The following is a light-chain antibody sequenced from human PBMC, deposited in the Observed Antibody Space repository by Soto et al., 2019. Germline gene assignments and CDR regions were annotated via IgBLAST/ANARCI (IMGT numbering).Light chain of an antibody. Sequence: QSVLTHPASLSGAPGQSITISCTGTSSDVGGYNYVSWYQLHPGKAPKLIIYEVSHRPSGASNHFSGYKSGNTASLPISGLQAEDEADYYCSSYTSTSTPCVFGTGTKVTVL. CDR2: EVS. J-gene: IGLJ1*01. V-gene: IGLV2-14*01. CDR3: SSYTSTSTPCV. CDR1: SSDVGGYNY.